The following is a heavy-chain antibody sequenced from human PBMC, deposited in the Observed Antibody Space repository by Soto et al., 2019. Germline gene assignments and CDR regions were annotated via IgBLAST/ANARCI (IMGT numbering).Heavy chain of an antibody. Sequence: EVQLVESGGGLVQPGGSLRLSCAASGFTFSDHYMDWVRQAPGKGLEWVARTRNRANSYTTEYAASVKGRFTISRDNSKDSLYLQMNSLETEDTAVYYCTRSSGSYRYSDLWGRGTLVTVSS. CDR3: TRSSGSYRYSDL. D-gene: IGHD1-26*01. CDR2: TRNRANSYTT. CDR1: GFTFSDHY. V-gene: IGHV3-72*01. J-gene: IGHJ2*01.